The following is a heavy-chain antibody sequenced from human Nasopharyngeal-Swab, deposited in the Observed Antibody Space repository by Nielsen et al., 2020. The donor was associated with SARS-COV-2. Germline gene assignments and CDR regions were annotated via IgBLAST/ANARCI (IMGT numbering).Heavy chain of an antibody. J-gene: IGHJ3*02. CDR3: ARGPYGSGIDAFDI. Sequence: ESLKISCAASGIIVSSNYMSWVRQAPGKGLEWVSVIYSGGSTYYADSVKGRFTISRDNSKNTLYVQMNSLRAEDTAVYYCARGPYGSGIDAFDIWGQGTMVTVSS. CDR1: GIIVSSNY. V-gene: IGHV3-53*01. D-gene: IGHD3-10*01. CDR2: IYSGGST.